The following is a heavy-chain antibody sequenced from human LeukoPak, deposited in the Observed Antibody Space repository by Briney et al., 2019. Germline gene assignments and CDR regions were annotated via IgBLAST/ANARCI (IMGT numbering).Heavy chain of an antibody. V-gene: IGHV4-39*01. J-gene: IGHJ4*02. Sequence: PSETLSLTCTVSGGSIGGSSYYWGWIRQPPGKGLEWIGSIYYSGSTYYNPSLKSRVTISVDTSKNQFSLKLSSVTAADTAVYYCARQTTFYYFDYWGQGTLVTVSS. CDR1: GGSIGGSSYY. CDR3: ARQTTFYYFDY. D-gene: IGHD1-14*01. CDR2: IYYSGST.